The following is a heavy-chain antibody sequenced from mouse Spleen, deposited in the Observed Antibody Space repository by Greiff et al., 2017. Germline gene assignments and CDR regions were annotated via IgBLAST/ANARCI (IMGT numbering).Heavy chain of an antibody. V-gene: IGHV5-17*01. Sequence: EVQLVESGGGLVKPGGSLKLSCAASGFTFSDYGMHWVRQAPEKGLEWVAYISSGSSTIYYADTVKGRFTISRDNAKNTLFLQMTSLRSEDTAMYYCAIHYYGYVGYWGQGTTLTVSS. J-gene: IGHJ2*01. CDR1: GFTFSDYG. D-gene: IGHD1-2*01. CDR3: AIHYYGYVGY. CDR2: ISSGSSTI.